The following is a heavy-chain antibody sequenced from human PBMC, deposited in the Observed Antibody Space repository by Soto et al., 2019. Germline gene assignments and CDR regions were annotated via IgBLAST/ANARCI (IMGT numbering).Heavy chain of an antibody. CDR3: ARLHYGDYVGDY. Sequence: QVQLVQGGAEVKKPGASVKVSCKASGYTFTRYTMHWVRQAPGQRPEWMGWINAGNGNTEYSQRFQDRVSVTRDTSASTAYMELSSLRSEDTAMYYCARLHYGDYVGDYWGQGTLVTVSS. CDR1: GYTFTRYT. CDR2: INAGNGNT. J-gene: IGHJ4*02. V-gene: IGHV1-3*01. D-gene: IGHD4-17*01.